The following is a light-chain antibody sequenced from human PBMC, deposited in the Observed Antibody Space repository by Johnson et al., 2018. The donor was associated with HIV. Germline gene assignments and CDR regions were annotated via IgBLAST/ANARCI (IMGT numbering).Light chain of an antibody. Sequence: VLTQPPSVSAAPGQKVTISCSGGSSNIGNNYVSWYQQLPRAAPKLLIYENNKRPSGIPDRFSGSKSGTSATLGITGLQTGDEADYYCGTWDNSLSAHYVFGTGTKITVL. CDR2: ENN. CDR3: GTWDNSLSAHYV. CDR1: SSNIGNNY. J-gene: IGLJ1*01. V-gene: IGLV1-51*02.